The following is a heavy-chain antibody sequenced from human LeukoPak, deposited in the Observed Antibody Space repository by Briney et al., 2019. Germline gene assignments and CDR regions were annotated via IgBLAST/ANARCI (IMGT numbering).Heavy chain of an antibody. CDR2: IGGSGGTP. V-gene: IGHV3-23*01. D-gene: IGHD3-3*01. J-gene: IGHJ4*02. Sequence: GGSLRLSCAPSGFTFSSYAMSWVRQPPGKGLEWVSAIGGSGGTPYSADTVKGRFTISRDNSKNTLYLQMNSLRAEDTAVYYCAKDGGLRFLESFLNYWGQGTLVTVSS. CDR3: AKDGGLRFLESFLNY. CDR1: GFTFSSYA.